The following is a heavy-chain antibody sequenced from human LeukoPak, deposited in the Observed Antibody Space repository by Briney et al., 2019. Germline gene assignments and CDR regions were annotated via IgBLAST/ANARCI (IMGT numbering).Heavy chain of an antibody. CDR1: GGTFSSYA. J-gene: IGHJ5*02. V-gene: IGHV1-18*01. D-gene: IGHD3-16*01. CDR3: ARARARDYTNWFDP. CDR2: ISAYNGNT. Sequence: ASVKVSCKASGGTFSSYAISWVRQAPGQGLEWMGWISAYNGNTNYAQKLQGRVTMTTDTSTSTAYMELRSLRSDDTAVYYCARARARDYTNWFDPWGQGTLVTVSS.